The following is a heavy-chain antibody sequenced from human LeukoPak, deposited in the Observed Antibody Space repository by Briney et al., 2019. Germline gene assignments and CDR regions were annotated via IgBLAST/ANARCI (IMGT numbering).Heavy chain of an antibody. J-gene: IGHJ4*02. CDR1: GGSFSGYY. CDR3: ARGLRQYYSHY. CDR2: INHSGST. V-gene: IGHV4-34*01. Sequence: SETLSLTCAVYGGSFSGYYWSWIRQPPGKGLEWIGEINHSGSTNYNPSLKSRVTISVDTSKNQFSLKLSSVTAAGTAVYYCARGLRQYYSHYWGQGTLVTVSS. D-gene: IGHD5-12*01.